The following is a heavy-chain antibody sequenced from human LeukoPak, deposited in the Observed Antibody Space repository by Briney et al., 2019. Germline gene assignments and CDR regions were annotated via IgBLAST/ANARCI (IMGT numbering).Heavy chain of an antibody. J-gene: IGHJ3*02. CDR2: ISWNSGSI. CDR3: AKGGVLRYFDWSQDAFDI. Sequence: GGSLRLSCAASGFTFDDYAMHWIRQAPGKGLEWVSGISWNSGSIGYADSVKGRFTISRDNAKNSLYLQMNSLRAEDTALYYCAKGGVLRYFDWSQDAFDIWGQGTMVTASS. D-gene: IGHD3-9*01. CDR1: GFTFDDYA. V-gene: IGHV3-9*01.